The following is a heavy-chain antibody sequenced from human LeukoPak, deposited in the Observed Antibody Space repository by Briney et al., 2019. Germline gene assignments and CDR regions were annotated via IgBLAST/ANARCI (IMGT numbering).Heavy chain of an antibody. D-gene: IGHD2-2*01. V-gene: IGHV1-2*02. CDR2: INPNSGGT. CDR3: ARDRPVVVVPAAEEGVSQYYYYYGMDV. CDR1: GYTFTGYY. J-gene: IGHJ6*02. Sequence: GASVKVSCKASGYTFTGYYMHWVRQAPGQGLEWMGWINPNSGGTNYAQKFQGRVTMTRDTSISTAYMELSRLRSDDTAVYYCARDRPVVVVPAAEEGVSQYYYYYGMDVWGQGTTVTVSS.